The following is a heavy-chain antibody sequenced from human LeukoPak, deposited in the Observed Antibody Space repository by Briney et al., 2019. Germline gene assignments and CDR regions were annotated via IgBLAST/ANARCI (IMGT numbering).Heavy chain of an antibody. D-gene: IGHD4-17*01. J-gene: IGHJ6*02. CDR3: AKPQESYGDYVVASFYGMDV. CDR2: IWYDGSNK. V-gene: IGHV3-33*06. CDR1: GFTFSSYG. Sequence: QPGGSLRLSCAASGFTFSSYGMHWVRQAPGKGLEWVAVIWYDGSNKYYADSVKGRFTISRDNSKNTLYLQMNSLRAEDTAVYYCAKPQESYGDYVVASFYGMDVWGQGTTVTVSS.